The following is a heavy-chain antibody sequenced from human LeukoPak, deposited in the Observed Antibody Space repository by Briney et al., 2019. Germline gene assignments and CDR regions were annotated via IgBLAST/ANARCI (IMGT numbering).Heavy chain of an antibody. Sequence: GGSLRLSCIVSGFKFNSYWMNWVRQVPGKGLVWVAHINTHGNTANYADSVKGRFTISRDNSKNTLYLQMNSLRAEDTAVYYCAKDWHRPRNAFDIWGQGTMVTVSS. J-gene: IGHJ3*02. CDR3: AKDWHRPRNAFDI. CDR1: GFKFNSYW. V-gene: IGHV3-74*01. CDR2: INTHGNTA.